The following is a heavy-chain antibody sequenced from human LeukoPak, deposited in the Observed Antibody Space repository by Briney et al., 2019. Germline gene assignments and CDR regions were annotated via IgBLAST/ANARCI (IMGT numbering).Heavy chain of an antibody. Sequence: PSETLSLTCTVSSGSISSSSYYWGWIRQPPGKGLEWIGSIYHSGSTYYNPSLKSRVTISVDTSKNQFSLKLSSVTAADTAVYYCARAYSSSSFYYYYYMDVWGKGTTVTVSS. V-gene: IGHV4-39*07. CDR2: IYHSGST. D-gene: IGHD6-6*01. J-gene: IGHJ6*03. CDR1: SGSISSSSYY. CDR3: ARAYSSSSFYYYYYMDV.